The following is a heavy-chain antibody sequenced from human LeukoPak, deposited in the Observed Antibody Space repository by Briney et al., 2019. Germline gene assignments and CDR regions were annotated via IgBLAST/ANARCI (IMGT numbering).Heavy chain of an antibody. V-gene: IGHV5-51*01. CDR2: IYPGDSDT. D-gene: IGHD2/OR15-2a*01. J-gene: IGHJ4*02. CDR3: ARQEYTTSSADF. Sequence: GGSLKISCKASGYNFTLYWIAWVRLMPGKGLEWMEIIYPGDSDTRYSPTFQGQVTISVDKSTSTAYLQWSSLKASDTAMYYCARQEYTTSSADFWGQGTLVTVSS. CDR1: GYNFTLYW.